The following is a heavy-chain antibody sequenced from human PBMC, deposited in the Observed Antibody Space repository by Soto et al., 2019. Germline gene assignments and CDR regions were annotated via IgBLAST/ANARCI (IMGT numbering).Heavy chain of an antibody. D-gene: IGHD3-9*01. CDR3: APAYYDILTGFLGPPFDY. CDR1: GGTFSSYA. V-gene: IGHV1-69*13. J-gene: IGHJ4*02. CDR2: IIPIFGTA. Sequence: SVKVSCKASGGTFSSYAISWVRQAPGQGLEWMGGIIPIFGTANYAQRFQGRVTITADESTSTAYMELSSLRSEDTAVYYCAPAYYDILTGFLGPPFDYWGQGTLVTVSS.